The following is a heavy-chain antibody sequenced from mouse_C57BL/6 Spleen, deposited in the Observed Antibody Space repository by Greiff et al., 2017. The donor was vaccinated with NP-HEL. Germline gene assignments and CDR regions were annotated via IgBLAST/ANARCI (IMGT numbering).Heavy chain of an antibody. CDR1: GYTFTSYW. V-gene: IGHV1-55*01. D-gene: IGHD1-1*01. CDR2: IYPGSGST. J-gene: IGHJ2*01. Sequence: VQGVESGAELVKPGASVKMSCKASGYTFTSYWITWVKQRPGQGLEWIGDIYPGSGSTNYNEKFKSKATLTVDTSSSTAYMQLSSLTSEDSAVYYCAREGSRYFDYWGQGTTLTVSS. CDR3: AREGSRYFDY.